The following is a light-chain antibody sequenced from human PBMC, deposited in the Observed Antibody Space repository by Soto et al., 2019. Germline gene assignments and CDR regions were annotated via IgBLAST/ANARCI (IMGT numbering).Light chain of an antibody. Sequence: QSALTQPASVSGSPGQSIAISCTGTSNDVGDYNYVSWYQQYPGKAPKLIIHDVTTRPSGVSGRFAGSKSGNTASLTISGLQPEDEADYYCCSYSSSSALPYVFGTGTQLTVL. CDR2: DVT. V-gene: IGLV2-14*01. J-gene: IGLJ1*01. CDR1: SNDVGDYNY. CDR3: CSYSSSSALPYV.